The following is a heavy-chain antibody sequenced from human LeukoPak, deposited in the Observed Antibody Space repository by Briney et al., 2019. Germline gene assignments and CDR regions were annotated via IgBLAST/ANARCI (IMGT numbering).Heavy chain of an antibody. CDR2: ISTYNGSA. D-gene: IGHD3/OR15-3a*01. V-gene: IGHV1-18*01. CDR3: ARRTGYNSYYMDV. J-gene: IGHJ6*03. CDR1: GYIFMQYG. Sequence: GASVKVSCKASGYIFMQYGISWVRQAPGQGLEWMAWISTYNGSANYAQKFQGRVTMTTDTSTSTAYMELRSLRSDDTAVYYCARRTGYNSYYMDVWGQGTTVIVSS.